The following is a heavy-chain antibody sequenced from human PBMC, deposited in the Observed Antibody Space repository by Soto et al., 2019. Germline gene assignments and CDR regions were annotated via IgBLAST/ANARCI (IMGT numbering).Heavy chain of an antibody. Sequence: PGESLKISCKGSGYSFTSYWIGWVRQIPWKGLEWMGIIYPGDSDTRYSPSFQGQVTISADKSISTAYLQWSSLKASDTAMYYCASSGYSYGSVSYYYYGMDVWGQGTTVTVSS. CDR2: IYPGDSDT. V-gene: IGHV5-51*01. J-gene: IGHJ6*02. D-gene: IGHD5-18*01. CDR3: ASSGYSYGSVSYYYYGMDV. CDR1: GYSFTSYW.